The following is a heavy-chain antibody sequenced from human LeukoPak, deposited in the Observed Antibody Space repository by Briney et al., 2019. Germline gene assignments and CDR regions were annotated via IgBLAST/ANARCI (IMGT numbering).Heavy chain of an antibody. Sequence: GGALRLSCAVSGFTFSYLFMDWVRQAPGKGLEWVGRTKDKAYSYTTEYAASVKGRFTISRDDSKNLVYLQMNSLKTEDTAVYYCASIRGVFGYWGQGILVTVSS. V-gene: IGHV3-72*01. CDR3: ASIRGVFGY. CDR1: GFTFSYLF. D-gene: IGHD3-10*01. J-gene: IGHJ4*02. CDR2: TKDKAYSYTT.